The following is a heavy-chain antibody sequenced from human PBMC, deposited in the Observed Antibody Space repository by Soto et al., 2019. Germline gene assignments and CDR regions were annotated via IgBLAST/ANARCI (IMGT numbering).Heavy chain of an antibody. CDR3: TRPSVTMIQYGMDG. CDR1: GYTFTNYW. D-gene: IGHD3-22*01. Sequence: PGESLKISCKGSGYTFTNYWITWVRQVPGKGLEWMGRIDPSDSYTNYSPSFQGHVTISADKSISTAYLQWSSLMASDTAIYYCTRPSVTMIQYGMDGWGLGTTVTVAS. V-gene: IGHV5-10-1*01. J-gene: IGHJ6*02. CDR2: IDPSDSYT.